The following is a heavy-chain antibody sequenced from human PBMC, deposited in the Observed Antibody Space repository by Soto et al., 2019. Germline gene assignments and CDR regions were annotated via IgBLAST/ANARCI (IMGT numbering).Heavy chain of an antibody. V-gene: IGHV1-69*01. CDR2: LIPIFGTA. J-gene: IGHJ4*02. D-gene: IGHD3-10*01. CDR1: GGTFSSYA. Sequence: QVQLVQSGAEVKKPGSSVKVSCKASGGTFSSYAISWGRQAPGQGLEWMGGLIPIFGTANYAQKFQGRVTTTTDESTSTAYMELSSLRSEDTAAYYCASRSPANLYGSGSYDRCAYWGQGTMVTVSS. CDR3: ASRSPANLYGSGSYDRCAY.